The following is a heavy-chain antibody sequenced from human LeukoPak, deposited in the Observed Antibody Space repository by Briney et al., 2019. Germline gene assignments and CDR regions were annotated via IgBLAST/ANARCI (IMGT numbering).Heavy chain of an antibody. J-gene: IGHJ3*02. CDR1: GGSISSYY. CDR3: ARDRSEAFDI. D-gene: IGHD3-16*02. Sequence: PSETLSLTCTVSGGSISSYYWRWIRQPAGKGLEWIGRIYTSGSTNYNPSLKSRVTISVDKSKNQFSLKLSSVTAADTAVYYCARDRSEAFDIWGQGTMVTVSS. V-gene: IGHV4-4*07. CDR2: IYTSGST.